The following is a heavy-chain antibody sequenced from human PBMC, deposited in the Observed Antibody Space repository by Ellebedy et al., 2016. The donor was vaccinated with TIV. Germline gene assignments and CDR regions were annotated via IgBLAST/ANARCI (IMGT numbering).Heavy chain of an antibody. CDR3: ARDKGSGWFFFDY. D-gene: IGHD6-19*01. Sequence: GGSLRLXXAASGFTFSNYAMSWVRQAPGKGLEWVSGFSISDGITKYADSVKGRFTISRDNSKNTLYLQMNSLRAEDTAIYYCARDKGSGWFFFDYWGQGTLFTVSS. CDR2: FSISDGIT. CDR1: GFTFSNYA. V-gene: IGHV3-23*01. J-gene: IGHJ4*02.